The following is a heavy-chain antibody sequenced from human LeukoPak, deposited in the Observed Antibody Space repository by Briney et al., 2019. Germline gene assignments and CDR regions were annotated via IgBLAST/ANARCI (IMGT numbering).Heavy chain of an antibody. CDR2: VGISSGNT. J-gene: IGHJ4*02. Sequence: GGSLRLSCAASGFTFSDYSMNWVRQAPGKGLEWISYVGISSGNTKYADSVKGRFTISGDSTKNSVFLQMSSLRADDSAVYYCGRGGLTGQMAAFDYWGQGALVTVST. V-gene: IGHV3-48*04. CDR3: GRGGLTGQMAAFDY. D-gene: IGHD3-9*01. CDR1: GFTFSDYS.